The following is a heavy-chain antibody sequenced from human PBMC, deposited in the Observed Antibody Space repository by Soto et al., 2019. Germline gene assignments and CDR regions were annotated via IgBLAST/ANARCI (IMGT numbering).Heavy chain of an antibody. CDR2: IKQDGSEK. D-gene: IGHD4-17*01. Sequence: LRLSCAASGFTFSSYWINWVRQAPGKGLEWVANIKQDGSEKYYVDSVKGRFTISRDSAENSVYLQMHSLRAEDTAVYYCAASPDYGPQFDFWGQGSLVTVSS. J-gene: IGHJ4*02. CDR3: AASPDYGPQFDF. CDR1: GFTFSSYW. V-gene: IGHV3-7*01.